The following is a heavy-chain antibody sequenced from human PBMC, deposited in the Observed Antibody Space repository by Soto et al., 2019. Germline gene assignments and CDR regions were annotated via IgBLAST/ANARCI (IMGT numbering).Heavy chain of an antibody. CDR2: ISGYNGNT. D-gene: IGHD6-19*01. Sequence: QVQLVQSGAEVKKPGAPVTVSCKTSGYTFSNYGINWVRQAPGQGLEWMGWISGYNGNTNYAQTVQGRVTMTTDTSTGTVYTELRSLKSDDTAIYYCSRFIMVGGWFDPNYYHGMDVWGQGTTVTVSS. CDR1: GYTFSNYG. CDR3: SRFIMVGGWFDPNYYHGMDV. J-gene: IGHJ6*02. V-gene: IGHV1-18*01.